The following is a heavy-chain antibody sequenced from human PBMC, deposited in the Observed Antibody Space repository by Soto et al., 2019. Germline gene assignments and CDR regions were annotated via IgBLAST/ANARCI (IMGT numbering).Heavy chain of an antibody. D-gene: IGHD3-16*01. CDR2: IVNDGSST. Sequence: PGGSLRLSCAASGFTFSDYWMHWVRQAPGKGLEWISRIVNDGSSTTYADSVKGRFTISRGNAKNTLYLQMNSLRVEDTAVYFCARETRGTYYDDYWGQGTLVTVSS. CDR1: GFTFSDYW. J-gene: IGHJ4*02. CDR3: ARETRGTYYDDY. V-gene: IGHV3-74*03.